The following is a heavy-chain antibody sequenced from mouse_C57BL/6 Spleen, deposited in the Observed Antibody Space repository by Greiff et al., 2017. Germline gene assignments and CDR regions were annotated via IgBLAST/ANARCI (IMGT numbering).Heavy chain of an antibody. Sequence: EVQVVESGGGLVQPGGSLRLSCAASGFTFSDYEMHWVRQAPEKGLEWVAYISSGSSTIYYADTVKGRFTISRDNAKNTLFLQMTSVRAEDTAMYYCARRPWFAYWGQGTLVTVSA. V-gene: IGHV5-17*01. CDR1: GFTFSDYE. CDR3: ARRPWFAY. CDR2: ISSGSSTI. J-gene: IGHJ3*01.